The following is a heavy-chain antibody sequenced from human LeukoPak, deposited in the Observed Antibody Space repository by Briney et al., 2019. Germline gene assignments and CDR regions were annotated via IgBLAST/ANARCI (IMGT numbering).Heavy chain of an antibody. J-gene: IGHJ4*02. D-gene: IGHD6-6*01. V-gene: IGHV1-24*01. CDR1: GGTFSSYA. CDR3: ATGIPGVAARPGGHY. CDR2: FDPEDGET. Sequence: ASVKVSCKASGGTFSSYAISWVRQAPGQGLEWMGGFDPEDGETIYAQKFQGRVTMTEDTSTDTAYMELSSLRSEDTAVYYCATGIPGVAARPGGHYWGQGTLVTVSS.